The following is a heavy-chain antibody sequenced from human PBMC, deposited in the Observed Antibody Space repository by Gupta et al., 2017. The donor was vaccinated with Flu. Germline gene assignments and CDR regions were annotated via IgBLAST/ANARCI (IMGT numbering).Heavy chain of an antibody. Sequence: QVQLVESGGGVVQPGRSLRLSCAASGFTFNNYALHWVRQAPGKGLEWVTVISYDGSNKYYADSVKGRFTISRDNSKNTLYLQMNSLRAEDTAMYYCAREGYRRRGTNWFDPWGQGTLVTVSS. CDR2: ISYDGSNK. CDR1: GFTFNNYA. CDR3: AREGYRRRGTNWFDP. V-gene: IGHV3-33*01. J-gene: IGHJ5*02. D-gene: IGHD5-12*01.